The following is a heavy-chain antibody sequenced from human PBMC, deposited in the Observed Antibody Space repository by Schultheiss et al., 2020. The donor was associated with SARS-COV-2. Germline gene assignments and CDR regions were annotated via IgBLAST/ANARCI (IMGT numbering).Heavy chain of an antibody. D-gene: IGHD3-16*01. J-gene: IGHJ4*02. CDR1: GFTFSSYA. CDR2: ISSSSSYI. Sequence: GESLKISCAASGFTFSSYAMHWVRQAPGKGLEWVSSISSSSSYIYYADSVKGRFTISRDNSKNTLYLQMNSLRAEDTAVYYCAKSGMITFGGVMGYWGQGTLVTVSS. CDR3: AKSGMITFGGVMGY. V-gene: IGHV3-21*04.